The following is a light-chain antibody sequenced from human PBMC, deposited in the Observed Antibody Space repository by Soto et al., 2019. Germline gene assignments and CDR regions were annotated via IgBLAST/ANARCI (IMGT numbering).Light chain of an antibody. CDR1: SSDFGSYNL. Sequence: QSVLTQPASVSGSPGQSITISCTGTSSDFGSYNLVSWYQQHPAKAPKLLIYEGTYRPSGVSYRFSGSKSGNTASLTISGLQAGDEADYYCCSYVASTTSFVFGPGTKVTVL. CDR3: CSYVASTTSFV. J-gene: IGLJ1*01. V-gene: IGLV2-23*01. CDR2: EGT.